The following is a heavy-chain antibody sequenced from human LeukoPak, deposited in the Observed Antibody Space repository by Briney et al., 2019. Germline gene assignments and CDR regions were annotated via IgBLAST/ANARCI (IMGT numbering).Heavy chain of an antibody. Sequence: GGSLRLSCAASGFTFSNYWMNWVRQAPGKGLEWLANIKYDGSEKYYVDSVKGRFTISRDNSKNTLYLQMNSLRAEDTAVYYCAKDLKTGYSSSWPLYYWGQGTLVTVSS. D-gene: IGHD6-13*01. J-gene: IGHJ4*02. CDR3: AKDLKTGYSSSWPLYY. V-gene: IGHV3-7*03. CDR1: GFTFSNYW. CDR2: IKYDGSEK.